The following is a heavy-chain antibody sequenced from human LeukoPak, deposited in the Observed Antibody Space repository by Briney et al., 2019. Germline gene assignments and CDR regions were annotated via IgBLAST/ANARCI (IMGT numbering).Heavy chain of an antibody. V-gene: IGHV3-21*01. CDR2: ISSSSSYI. Sequence: GGSLRLSCAAPGFTFSSYSMNWVRQAPGKGLEWVSSISSSSSYIYYADSVKGRFTISRDNAKNSLYLQMNSLRAEDTAVYYCARAPQAAGTDAPPVYYYYGMDVWGQGTTVTVSS. D-gene: IGHD6-13*01. CDR1: GFTFSSYS. J-gene: IGHJ6*02. CDR3: ARAPQAAGTDAPPVYYYYGMDV.